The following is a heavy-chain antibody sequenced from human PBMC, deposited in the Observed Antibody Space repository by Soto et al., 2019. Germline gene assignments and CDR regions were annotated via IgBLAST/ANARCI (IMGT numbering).Heavy chain of an antibody. CDR3: ARDGYYDSSGSPVPLGY. Sequence: SETLSLTFTVSGGSLSSGGYYWSWIPPHPRKGLEWIGYIYYSGSTYYNPSLKSRVTISVDTSKNQFSLKLSSVTAADTAVYYCARDGYYDSSGSPVPLGYWGQGTLVTVSS. J-gene: IGHJ4*02. V-gene: IGHV4-31*03. CDR2: IYYSGST. CDR1: GGSLSSGGYY. D-gene: IGHD3-22*01.